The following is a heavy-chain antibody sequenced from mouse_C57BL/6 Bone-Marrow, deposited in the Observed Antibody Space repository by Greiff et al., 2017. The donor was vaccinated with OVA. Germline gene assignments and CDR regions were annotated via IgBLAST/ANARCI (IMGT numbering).Heavy chain of an antibody. CDR1: GYTFTDYY. CDR3: ARSKIYYDYDSFYAMDY. Sequence: QVQLQQSGAELVRPGASVKLSCKASGYTFTDYYINWVKQRPGQGLEWIARIYPGSGNTYYNEKFKGKATLTAEKSSSTAYMQLSSLTSEDSAVYFCARSKIYYDYDSFYAMDYWGQGTSVTVSS. V-gene: IGHV1-76*01. CDR2: IYPGSGNT. D-gene: IGHD2-4*01. J-gene: IGHJ4*01.